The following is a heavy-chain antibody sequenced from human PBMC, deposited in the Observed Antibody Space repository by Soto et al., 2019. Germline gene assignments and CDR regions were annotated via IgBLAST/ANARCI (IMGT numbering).Heavy chain of an antibody. CDR2: IWYDGSNK. Sequence: QVQLVESRGGVVQPGRSLRLSCAASGFTFSSYGMHWVRQAPGKGLEWVAVIWYDGSNKYYADSVKGRFTISRDNSKNTLYLQMNSLRAEDTAVYYCARGNIAVAGFFDYWGQGTLVTVSS. V-gene: IGHV3-33*01. J-gene: IGHJ4*02. D-gene: IGHD6-19*01. CDR1: GFTFSSYG. CDR3: ARGNIAVAGFFDY.